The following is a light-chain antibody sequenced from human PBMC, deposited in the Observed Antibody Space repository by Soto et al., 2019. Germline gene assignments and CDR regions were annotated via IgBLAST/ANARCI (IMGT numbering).Light chain of an antibody. CDR1: QTISKW. Sequence: IQMTQSPSSLSSALGDRGTLPWRASQTISKWLAWYQKKPGQAPKLLIYEASTLGSGVPSRFSGSGSGTDLSLTISSLQPVYFANYYCQQYTGYSQWTFGPGTKVDI. V-gene: IGKV1-5*01. J-gene: IGKJ1*01. CDR3: QQYTGYSQWT. CDR2: EAS.